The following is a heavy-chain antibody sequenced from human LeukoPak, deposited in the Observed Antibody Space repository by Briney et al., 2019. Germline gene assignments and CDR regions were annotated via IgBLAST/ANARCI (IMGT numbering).Heavy chain of an antibody. CDR3: ARHSDVIGAI. V-gene: IGHV5-51*01. CDR1: GYTFTHQW. CDR2: IYPRDSDT. Sequence: RGESLKISCKASGYTFTHQWIGWVRQKSGSGLEWMGIIYPRDSDTRYSPSFQGHVSISADTSINPAYLAWSRLEASDPAIYYCARHSDVIGAIWGQGTLVTVSS. D-gene: IGHD3-10*01. J-gene: IGHJ4*02.